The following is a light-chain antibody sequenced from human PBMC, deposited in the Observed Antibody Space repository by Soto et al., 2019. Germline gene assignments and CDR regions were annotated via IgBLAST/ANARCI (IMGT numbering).Light chain of an antibody. V-gene: IGLV2-14*01. CDR3: SSYTTCSTLV. CDR1: SSDVGGYNY. CDR2: EVN. J-gene: IGLJ3*02. Sequence: QSALTQPASVSGSPGQSITISCTGTSSDVGGYNYVSWYQHHPGKAPKLIIYEVNNRPSGVSNRFSGSKSGNTASLTISGLQAEDEADYYCSSYTTCSTLVFGGGTKVTVL.